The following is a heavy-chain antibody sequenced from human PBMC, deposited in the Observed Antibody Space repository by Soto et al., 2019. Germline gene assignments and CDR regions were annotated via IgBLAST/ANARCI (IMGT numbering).Heavy chain of an antibody. CDR2: IYYSGST. CDR3: ARVRDYGDYVYYYYYMDV. Sequence: PSETLSLTCTVSGGSISSYYWSWIRQPPGKGLEWIGYIYYSGSTNYNPSLKSRVTISVDTSKNQFSLKLSSVTAADTAVYYCARVRDYGDYVYYYYYMDVWGKGTTVTVSS. CDR1: GGSISSYY. V-gene: IGHV4-59*01. D-gene: IGHD4-17*01. J-gene: IGHJ6*03.